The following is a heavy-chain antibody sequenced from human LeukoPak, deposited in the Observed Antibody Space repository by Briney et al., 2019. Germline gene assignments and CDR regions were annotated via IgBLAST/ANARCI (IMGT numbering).Heavy chain of an antibody. Sequence: GASVKVSCKASGYTFTSYDINWVRQATGQGLEWMGWMNPNSGNTGYAQKFQGRVTMTRNTSISTAYMELSRLRSDDTAVYYCARAGGWFDAFDIWGQGTMVTVSS. CDR1: GYTFTSYD. CDR3: ARAGGWFDAFDI. V-gene: IGHV1-8*01. D-gene: IGHD6-19*01. J-gene: IGHJ3*02. CDR2: MNPNSGNT.